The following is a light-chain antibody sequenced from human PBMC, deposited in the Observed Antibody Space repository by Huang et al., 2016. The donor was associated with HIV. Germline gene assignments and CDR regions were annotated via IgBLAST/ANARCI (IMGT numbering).Light chain of an antibody. CDR3: MQASHGAAT. V-gene: IGKV2-30*01. J-gene: IGKJ1*01. CDR1: QSLAYGDGNIY. CDR2: KLS. Sequence: DVLLTQSPLSLPVTLGQPASITFKSNQSLAYGDGNIYLHWFHQRPGHSPRRLIYKLSNRDPGVPDRFSAGGSGTDFTLCISEVEAEDVGDYYCMQASHGAATFGQGTRVDIK.